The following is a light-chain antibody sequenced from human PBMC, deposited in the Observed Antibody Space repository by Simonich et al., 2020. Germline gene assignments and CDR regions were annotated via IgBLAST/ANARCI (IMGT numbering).Light chain of an antibody. CDR2: EDN. CDR3: QSYDSSIWV. CDR1: SGSIASNY. V-gene: IGLV6-57*03. Sequence: NFMLTQPHSVSESPGKTVTISCTRSSGSIASNYVQWYQQRPGSAPTPVIYEDNQRPPGVPSRFSGAIDSSSTSASLTISGLKAEDEADYCCQSYDSSIWVFGGGTKLTVL. J-gene: IGLJ3*02.